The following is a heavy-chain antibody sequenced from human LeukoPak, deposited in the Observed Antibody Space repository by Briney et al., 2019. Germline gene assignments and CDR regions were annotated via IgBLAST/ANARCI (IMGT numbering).Heavy chain of an antibody. J-gene: IGHJ3*02. D-gene: IGHD2-2*01. Sequence: PSETLSLTCTVSGGSISSSSYYWGWIRQPPGKGLEWIGSIYYSGSTYYNPSLKSRVTISVDTSKNQFSLKLSSVTAADTAVYYCARVVVVVPAAWDAFDIWGQGTMVTVSS. CDR3: ARVVVVVPAAWDAFDI. CDR1: GGSISSSSYY. CDR2: IYYSGST. V-gene: IGHV4-39*07.